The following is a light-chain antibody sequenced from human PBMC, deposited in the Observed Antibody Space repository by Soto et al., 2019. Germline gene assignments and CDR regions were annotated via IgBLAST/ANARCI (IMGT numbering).Light chain of an antibody. V-gene: IGLV2-8*01. CDR3: SSYAGNDRLGV. CDR2: EVT. Sequence: QSVLTQPPSASGSPGQSVTISCTGTSSDVGGYDYVSWYQQHPGKAPKLIIYEVTERPSGVPDRFSGSKSGNTASLTVSGLQSEDEANYYYSSYAGNDRLGVFGGGTKLTVL. J-gene: IGLJ2*01. CDR1: SSDVGGYDY.